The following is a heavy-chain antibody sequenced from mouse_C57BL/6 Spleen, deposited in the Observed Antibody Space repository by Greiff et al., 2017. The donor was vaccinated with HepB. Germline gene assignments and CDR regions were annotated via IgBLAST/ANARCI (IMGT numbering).Heavy chain of an antibody. D-gene: IGHD2-5*01. CDR2: ISNGGGST. Sequence: EVKLVESGGGLVQPGGSLKLSCAASGFTFSDYYMYWVRQTPEKRLEWVAYISNGGGSTYYPDTVKGRFTISRDNAKNTLYLQMSRLKSEDTAMYYCARLGDYSNDYAMDYWGQGTSVTVSS. CDR3: ARLGDYSNDYAMDY. J-gene: IGHJ4*01. CDR1: GFTFSDYY. V-gene: IGHV5-12*01.